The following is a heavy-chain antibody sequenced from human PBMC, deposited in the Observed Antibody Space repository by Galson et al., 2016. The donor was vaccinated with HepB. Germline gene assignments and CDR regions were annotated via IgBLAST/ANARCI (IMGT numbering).Heavy chain of an antibody. Sequence: SLRLSCAAPGFTFSKYAMHWVRQTPGMGLEWVAIISYDGSNQYYADSVKGRFTISRDNSQNALYLQMNSLRAEDTALYYCAKSYYEPREMPDYWGQGTLVTVSS. D-gene: IGHD3-22*01. CDR3: AKSYYEPREMPDY. V-gene: IGHV3-30*18. CDR1: GFTFSKYA. CDR2: ISYDGSNQ. J-gene: IGHJ4*02.